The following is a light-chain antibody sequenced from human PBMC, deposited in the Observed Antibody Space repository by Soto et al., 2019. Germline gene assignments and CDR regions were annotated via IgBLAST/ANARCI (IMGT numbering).Light chain of an antibody. CDR1: STDVGGYDS. V-gene: IGLV2-14*01. CDR3: SSYTTSTTYV. J-gene: IGLJ1*01. CDR2: EVN. Sequence: QSVLTQPASVSGSPGQSITIACTGSSTDVGGYDSVAWYQQHPGKAPRLIIYEVNNRPSGVSNRFSASKSADTASLTISGLQAEDEADYYCSSYTTSTTYVFGTGTKVTAL.